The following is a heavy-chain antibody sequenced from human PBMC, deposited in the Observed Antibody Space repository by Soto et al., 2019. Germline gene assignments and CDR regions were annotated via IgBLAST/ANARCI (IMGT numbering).Heavy chain of an antibody. CDR1: GGTFSSYA. V-gene: IGHV1-69*06. J-gene: IGHJ6*02. D-gene: IGHD3-3*01. Sequence: SVKVSCKASGGTFSSYAISWVRQAPGQGLEWMGGIIPIFGTANYAQKFQGRVTITADKSTSTAYMELSSLRSEDTAVYYCARDRGFWSGYPYYYYGMDVWGQGTTVTVSS. CDR3: ARDRGFWSGYPYYYYGMDV. CDR2: IIPIFGTA.